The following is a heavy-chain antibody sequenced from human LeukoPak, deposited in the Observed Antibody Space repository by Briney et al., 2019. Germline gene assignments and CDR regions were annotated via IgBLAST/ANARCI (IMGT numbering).Heavy chain of an antibody. J-gene: IGHJ4*02. Sequence: ASVKVSCKASGYTFTGHYLHWVRQAPGQELEWMGWINSNSGATNSAQKFQGRVTLTRDTSISTAYMELSRLRSDDTAVYYCARVPLVSTIPFDYWGRGTLVTVPS. CDR1: GYTFTGHY. CDR2: INSNSGAT. CDR3: ARVPLVSTIPFDY. V-gene: IGHV1-2*02. D-gene: IGHD5/OR15-5a*01.